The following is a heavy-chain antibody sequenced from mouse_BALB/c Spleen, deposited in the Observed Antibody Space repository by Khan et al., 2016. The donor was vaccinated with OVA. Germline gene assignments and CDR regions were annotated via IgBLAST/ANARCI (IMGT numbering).Heavy chain of an antibody. J-gene: IGHJ3*01. D-gene: IGHD2-14*01. CDR1: GYTFTDYV. CDR3: AGGGYSVFAY. V-gene: IGHV1-77*01. Sequence: QVQLKQSGPELVKPGASLKVSCKASGYTFTDYVIGWVRQRTSQGLEWIGDIFPGSGTPYYNENFKDKATLTADKSSNTAYMQLNSLTSEDSAVCVGAGGGYSVFAYWGQGTLVTVSA. CDR2: IFPGSGTP.